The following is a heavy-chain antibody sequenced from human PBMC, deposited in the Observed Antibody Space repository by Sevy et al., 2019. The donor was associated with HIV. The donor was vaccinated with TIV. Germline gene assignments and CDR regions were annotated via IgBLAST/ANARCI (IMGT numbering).Heavy chain of an antibody. Sequence: GGSLRLSCAASGFIFSSYWMSWVRQAPGKGLEWVANIKQDGSEKYYVDSVKGRFTISRDNAKNSLYLQMNSLRAEDTAVYYCARVRWSWDGFDYWGQGTLVTVSS. D-gene: IGHD1-26*01. CDR3: ARVRWSWDGFDY. CDR1: GFIFSSYW. V-gene: IGHV3-7*03. J-gene: IGHJ4*02. CDR2: IKQDGSEK.